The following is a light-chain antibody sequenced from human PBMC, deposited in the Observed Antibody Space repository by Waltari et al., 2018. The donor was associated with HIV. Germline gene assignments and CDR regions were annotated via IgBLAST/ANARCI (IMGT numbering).Light chain of an antibody. V-gene: IGKV3-15*01. CDR1: QSVTTK. CDR2: GAS. CDR3: LQYNNWPPWT. Sequence: EVVMTQSPATLSVSPGESATLSCRASQSVTTKLAWYQQKPGQAPRLLIYGASTRATGVPARFGGGGSGTEFTLTISSLQSEDFAVYYCLQYNNWPPWTFGQGTKVEIK. J-gene: IGKJ1*01.